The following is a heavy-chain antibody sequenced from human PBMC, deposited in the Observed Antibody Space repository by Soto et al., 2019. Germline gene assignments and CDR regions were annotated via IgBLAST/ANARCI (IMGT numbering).Heavy chain of an antibody. CDR3: ASGPYDSNNTHRKGDEY. V-gene: IGHV3-11*01. Sequence: QVQLVESGGGLVKPGGSLRLSCAASGFTFSDYHMSWIRQAPGKGLEWISYISKSANVIYYADSVKGRFTVSRDNTKNSLSLQMNSLRAEDTAVYFCASGPYDSNNTHRKGDEYWGQGTPVTVSS. CDR1: GFTFSDYH. J-gene: IGHJ4*02. CDR2: ISKSANVI. D-gene: IGHD3-22*01.